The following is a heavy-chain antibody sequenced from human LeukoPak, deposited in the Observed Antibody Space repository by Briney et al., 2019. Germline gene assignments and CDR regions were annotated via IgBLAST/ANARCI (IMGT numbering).Heavy chain of an antibody. V-gene: IGHV3-21*01. CDR2: ISSSSSYI. CDR1: GFTFSSYS. J-gene: IGHJ6*02. D-gene: IGHD5-18*01. Sequence: GGSLRLSCAASGFTFSSYSMNWVRQASGKGLEWVSSISSSSSYIYYADSVKGRFTISRDNAKNSLYLQMNSLRAEDTAVYYCARLGGYSYGFPKGGYYYYGMDVWGQGTTVTVSS. CDR3: ARLGGYSYGFPKGGYYYYGMDV.